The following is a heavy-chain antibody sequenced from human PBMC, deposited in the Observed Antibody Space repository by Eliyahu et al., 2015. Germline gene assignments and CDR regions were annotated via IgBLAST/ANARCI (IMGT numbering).Heavy chain of an antibody. CDR1: GFTFXSXS. D-gene: IGHD3-10*01. CDR2: ISSSSSYI. V-gene: IGHV3-21*01. CDR3: ARDPNGSGSYYTHFDY. Sequence: AASGFTFXSXSMNWVRQAPGKGLXWVXSISSSSSYIYYADSVKGRFTISRDNAKNSLYLQMNSLRAEDTAVYYCARDPNGSGSYYTHFDYWGQGTLVTVSS. J-gene: IGHJ4*02.